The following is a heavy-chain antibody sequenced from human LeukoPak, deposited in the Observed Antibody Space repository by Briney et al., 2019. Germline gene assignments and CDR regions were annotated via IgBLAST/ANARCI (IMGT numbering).Heavy chain of an antibody. CDR3: ARDSESQYYYDSSGYYSD. CDR1: GFTFSSYG. J-gene: IGHJ4*02. Sequence: PGGSLRLSCAASGFTFSSYGMHWVRQAPGKGLEWVAFIRYDGSNKYYADSVKGRFTISRDNSKNTLYLQMNSLRAEDTAVYYCARDSESQYYYDSSGYYSDWGQGTLVTVSS. D-gene: IGHD3-22*01. CDR2: IRYDGSNK. V-gene: IGHV3-30*02.